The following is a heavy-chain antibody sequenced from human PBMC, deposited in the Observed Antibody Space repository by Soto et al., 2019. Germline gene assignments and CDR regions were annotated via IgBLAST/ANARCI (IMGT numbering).Heavy chain of an antibody. D-gene: IGHD5-12*01. J-gene: IGHJ4*02. CDR1: GGSISSYY. V-gene: IGHV4-59*08. Sequence: SETLSLTYTVSGGSISSYYWSWIRQPPGKGLEWIGYIYYSGSTNYNPSLKSRVTISVDTSKNQFSLKLSSVTAADTAVYYCARGYLGGYDIYYFDYWGQGTLVTVSS. CDR3: ARGYLGGYDIYYFDY. CDR2: IYYSGST.